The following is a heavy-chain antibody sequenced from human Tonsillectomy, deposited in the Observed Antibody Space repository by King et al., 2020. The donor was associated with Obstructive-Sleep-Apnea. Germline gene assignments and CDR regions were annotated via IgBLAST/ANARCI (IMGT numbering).Heavy chain of an antibody. J-gene: IGHJ6*02. D-gene: IGHD3-10*01. Sequence: QLVQSGGGLVQPGGSLRFSCAASGFTFSDYWMHWVRQAPGKGLMWVSRISPDGSNTVYADSVKGRFTVYRDNAKNTLFLQMDSLRADDTAVYYCSRDSFYGSGSHPKIYYGMDVWGQGTTVSVSS. V-gene: IGHV3-74*01. CDR3: SRDSFYGSGSHPKIYYGMDV. CDR2: ISPDGSNT. CDR1: GFTFSDYW.